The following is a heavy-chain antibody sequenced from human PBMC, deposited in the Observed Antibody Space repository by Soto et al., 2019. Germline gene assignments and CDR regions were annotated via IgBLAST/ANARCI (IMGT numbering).Heavy chain of an antibody. V-gene: IGHV1-69*01. CDR1: GGTFSNFG. D-gene: IGHD3-16*02. CDR2: IIPSFDAA. CDR3: ARDESDDYVWGSYRS. Sequence: QVQLVQSGAEVKKPGSSVKVPCKASGGTFSNFGISWVRQAPGQGLEWMGGIIPSFDAAIYAQKFQGRVIITADGSTRTAYMDLISLRSEDTAVYYCARDESDDYVWGSYRSWGQGTQVTVSS. J-gene: IGHJ5*02.